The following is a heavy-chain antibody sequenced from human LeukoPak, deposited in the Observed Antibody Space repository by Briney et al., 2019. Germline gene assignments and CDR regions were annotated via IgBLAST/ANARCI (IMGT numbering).Heavy chain of an antibody. CDR2: INHSGST. Sequence: PSETLSLTCAVYGGSFSGYYWSWIRQPPGKGLEWIGEINHSGSTNYNPSLKSRVTISVDTSKNQFSLKLSSVTAADTAMYYCASQEGVAARPSRWGQGTLVTVSS. V-gene: IGHV4-34*01. J-gene: IGHJ4*02. D-gene: IGHD6-6*01. CDR1: GGSFSGYY. CDR3: ASQEGVAARPSR.